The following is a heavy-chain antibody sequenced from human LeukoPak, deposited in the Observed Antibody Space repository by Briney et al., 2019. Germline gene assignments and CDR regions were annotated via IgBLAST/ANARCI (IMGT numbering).Heavy chain of an antibody. CDR1: GFTFSGSA. Sequence: GGSLRLSCAASGFTFSGSAMHWVRQASGKGLEWVGRIRSKANSYATAYAASVKGRFTISRDDSKNTAYLQMNSLKTEDTAVYYCTSLFSGGYYRPIDYWGQGTLVTVSS. CDR2: IRSKANSYAT. V-gene: IGHV3-73*01. CDR3: TSLFSGGYYRPIDY. D-gene: IGHD1-26*01. J-gene: IGHJ4*02.